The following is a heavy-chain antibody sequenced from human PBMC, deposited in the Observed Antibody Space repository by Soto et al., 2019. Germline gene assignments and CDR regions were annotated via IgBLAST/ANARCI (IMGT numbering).Heavy chain of an antibody. CDR3: AKSLSASPNYFFDS. CDR2: ISGSGGIT. J-gene: IGHJ4*02. D-gene: IGHD1-1*01. CDR1: GFPFSSYA. Sequence: HPGGSLRLSCAASGFPFSSYAMSWVRQAPGKGLEWVSGISGSGGITYYAVSVKGRFTISRDNSKNTLYLQMNSLRADDTAVYFCAKSLSASPNYFFDSWGQGTLVTVSS. V-gene: IGHV3-23*01.